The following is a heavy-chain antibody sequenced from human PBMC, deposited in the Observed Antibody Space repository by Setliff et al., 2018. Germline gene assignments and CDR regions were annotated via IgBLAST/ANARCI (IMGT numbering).Heavy chain of an antibody. D-gene: IGHD6-13*01. Sequence: GASVKVSCKASGGTFSSYAISWVRQAPGQGLEWMGGIIPIFGTANYAQKFQGRVTITADESTSTAYMELSSLRSEYTAVYYCARVQQLGTFDYGGQGTLVTGSS. CDR1: GGTFSSYA. CDR2: IIPIFGTA. J-gene: IGHJ4*02. CDR3: ARVQQLGTFDY. V-gene: IGHV1-69*13.